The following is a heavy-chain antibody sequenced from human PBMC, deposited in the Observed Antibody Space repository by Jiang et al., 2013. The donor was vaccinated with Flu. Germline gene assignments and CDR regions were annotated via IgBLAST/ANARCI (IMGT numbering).Heavy chain of an antibody. V-gene: IGHV1-18*01. J-gene: IGHJ6*02. CDR2: ISPYTGNT. CDR1: GYSLPHFG. CDR3: ARDRPKWTLLHYYYYYGLDV. D-gene: IGHD3/OR15-3a*01. Sequence: KVSCKAYGYSLPHFGISWVRQAPGQGLEWMGWISPYTGNTSYAQQFQDRVTVTSDTSTGTVYMEMRRLRSDDTAVYYCARDRPKWTLLHYYYYYGLDVWGQGTTVTVSS.